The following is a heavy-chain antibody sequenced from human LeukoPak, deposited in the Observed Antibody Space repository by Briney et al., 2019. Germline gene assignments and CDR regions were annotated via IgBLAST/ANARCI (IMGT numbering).Heavy chain of an antibody. Sequence: SETLSLTCAVYGGSFSGYYWSWIRQPPGKGLEWIGEINHSGSTNYNPSLKSRVTISVDTSKNQFSLKLSSVTAADTAVYYCARTQAVAGTWYCYYYGMDVWGQGTTVTVSS. CDR2: INHSGST. J-gene: IGHJ6*02. V-gene: IGHV4-34*01. CDR3: ARTQAVAGTWYCYYYGMDV. D-gene: IGHD6-19*01. CDR1: GGSFSGYY.